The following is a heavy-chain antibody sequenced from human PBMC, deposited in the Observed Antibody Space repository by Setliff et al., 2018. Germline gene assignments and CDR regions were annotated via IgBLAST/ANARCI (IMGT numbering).Heavy chain of an antibody. D-gene: IGHD3-10*01. V-gene: IGHV4-38-2*02. CDR3: ARDSNMFRGVNPAYYYGMDV. J-gene: IGHJ6*02. CDR1: GYSISSGYY. CDR2: IYHSGST. Sequence: PSETLSLTCTVSGYSISSGYYWGWIRQPPGKGLEWIGSIYHSGSTYDNPSLKSRVTISVDTSKNQFSLKLSSVTAADTAVYYCARDSNMFRGVNPAYYYGMDVWGQGTTVTVSS.